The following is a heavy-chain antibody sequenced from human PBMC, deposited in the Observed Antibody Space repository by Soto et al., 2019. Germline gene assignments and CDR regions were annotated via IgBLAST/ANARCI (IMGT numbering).Heavy chain of an antibody. J-gene: IGHJ6*02. CDR2: IYSGGST. Sequence: GGSLRLSCAASGFTVSSNYMSWVRQAPGKGLEWVSVIYSGGSTYYADSVKGRFTISRDNSKNTLYLQMNSLRAEDTAVYYCARGARESTVKECYYYYGMDVWGQGTTVTVSS. V-gene: IGHV3-53*01. CDR3: ARGARESTVKECYYYYGMDV. D-gene: IGHD4-4*01. CDR1: GFTVSSNY.